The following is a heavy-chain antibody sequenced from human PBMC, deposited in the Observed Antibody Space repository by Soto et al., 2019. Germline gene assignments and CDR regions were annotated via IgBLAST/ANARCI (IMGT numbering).Heavy chain of an antibody. CDR1: GYTFTSYG. Sequence: QVQLVQSGAEVKKPGASVKVSCKASGYTFTSYGISWVRQAPGQGLEWMGWISAYNGNTNYAQKLQGRVTMTTDTATSTAYMELRSLRSDDTAVYYCARDTGIAVAGTSVYFDYWGQGTLVTVSS. CDR2: ISAYNGNT. CDR3: ARDTGIAVAGTSVYFDY. V-gene: IGHV1-18*01. J-gene: IGHJ4*02. D-gene: IGHD6-19*01.